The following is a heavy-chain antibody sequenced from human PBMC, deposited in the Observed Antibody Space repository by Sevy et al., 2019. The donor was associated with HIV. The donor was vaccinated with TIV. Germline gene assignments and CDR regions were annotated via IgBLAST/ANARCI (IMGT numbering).Heavy chain of an antibody. CDR3: ARVSDGDYYYYYYMDV. D-gene: IGHD2-21*01. CDR2: IYSGGGT. V-gene: IGHV3-53*01. J-gene: IGHJ6*03. CDR1: GFTVSSNY. Sequence: GGSLRLSCAASGFTVSSNYMSWVRQAPGKGLEWVSVIYSGGGTYYADSVKGRFTISRDNSKNTLYLQMNSLRAEDTAVYYCARVSDGDYYYYYYMDVWGKGTTVTVSS.